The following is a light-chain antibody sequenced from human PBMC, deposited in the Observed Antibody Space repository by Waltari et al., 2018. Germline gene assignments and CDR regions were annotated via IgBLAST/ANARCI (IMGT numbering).Light chain of an antibody. V-gene: IGLV3-10*01. J-gene: IGLJ3*02. CDR1: EPPNRT. CDR3: WSTDSSGYYGV. CDR2: EDN. Sequence: SYELPQAPSVSVSPGQTARSTCSGDEPPNRTVFWYQQKSVQAPVLVIYEDNKRPSGIPERFSGSTSDTLATLTISGAQVDDESDFYCWSTDSSGYYGVFGGGTKLTVL.